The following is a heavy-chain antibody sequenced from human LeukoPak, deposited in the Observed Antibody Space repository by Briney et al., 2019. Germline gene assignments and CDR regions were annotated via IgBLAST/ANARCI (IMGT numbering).Heavy chain of an antibody. CDR1: GFTFSNVW. CDR2: IKTKADGETT. V-gene: IGHV3-15*01. Sequence: GGSLRLSCEASGFTFSNVWMNWVRQAPGKGLEWIGRIKTKADGETTEYIAPVKSRFTISRDDSKNTVYLQMNSLKTEDTALYYCVTRVKSTGDYWGQGTLVTVSS. J-gene: IGHJ4*02. CDR3: VTRVKSTGDY. D-gene: IGHD1-1*01.